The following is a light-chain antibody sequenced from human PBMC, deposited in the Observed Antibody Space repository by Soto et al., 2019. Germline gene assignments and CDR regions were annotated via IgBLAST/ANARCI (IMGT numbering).Light chain of an antibody. Sequence: QSVLTQPRSVSGSPGQSVTISCTGASSDVGGYNSVSWYQQHPGKAPKLMIYDVTKRPSGVPDRFSGSKSGYTASLTISGLQAEDEADYYCCSYVGSYSYDFGTGTKVTVL. J-gene: IGLJ1*01. CDR1: SSDVGGYNS. CDR2: DVT. CDR3: CSYVGSYSYD. V-gene: IGLV2-11*01.